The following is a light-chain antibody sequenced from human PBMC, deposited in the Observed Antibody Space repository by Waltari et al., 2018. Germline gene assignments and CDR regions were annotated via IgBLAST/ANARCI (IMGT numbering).Light chain of an antibody. J-gene: IGKJ3*01. V-gene: IGKV3-15*01. CDR2: VAP. CDR3: QQYDDWPHT. CDR1: QRFGSN. Sequence: ETLMTQSPATLSVYPGNRATLPCRASQRFGSNLVWYQKRPGQPPSLLIYVAPTRATGVPARFSGSGSGTEFTLTISSLQSEDFGIYYCQQYDDWPHTFGPGTKVDIK.